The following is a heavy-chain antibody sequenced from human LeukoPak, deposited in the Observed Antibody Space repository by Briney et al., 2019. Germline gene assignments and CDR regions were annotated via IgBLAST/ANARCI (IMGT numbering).Heavy chain of an antibody. D-gene: IGHD6-13*01. J-gene: IGHJ4*02. Sequence: ASVKVSCKASGYTFTSYAMHWVRQAPGQRLEWMGWINAGNGNTKYSQKFQGRVTITRDTSASTAYMELSSLRSEDTAVYYCARTRIAAAGPQIFDYWGQGTLVTVSS. V-gene: IGHV1-3*01. CDR2: INAGNGNT. CDR1: GYTFTSYA. CDR3: ARTRIAAAGPQIFDY.